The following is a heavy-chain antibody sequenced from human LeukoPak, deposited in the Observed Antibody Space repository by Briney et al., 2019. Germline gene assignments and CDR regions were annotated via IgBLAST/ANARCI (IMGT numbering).Heavy chain of an antibody. CDR3: ARGVAASY. CDR2: IYYSGST. CDR1: GGSISSYY. J-gene: IGHJ4*02. V-gene: IGHV4-59*12. Sequence: SETLSLTCTVSGGSISSYYWSWIRQPPGKGLEWIGYIYYSGSTNYNPSLKSRVTISVDTSKNQFSLKLSSVTAADTAVYYCARGVAASYWGQGTLVTVSS. D-gene: IGHD6-13*01.